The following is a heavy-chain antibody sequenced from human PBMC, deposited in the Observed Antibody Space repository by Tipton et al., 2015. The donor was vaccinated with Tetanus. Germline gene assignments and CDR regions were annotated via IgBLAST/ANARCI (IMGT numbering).Heavy chain of an antibody. V-gene: IGHV4-61*01. Sequence: TLSLTCTVSGGSVSRGSYYWNWIRQPPGKGLEWIGEVHPSGSTSYNPSLESRVTISIDTSKNHFSLKLTSLTAADTSVYFCARGIDAYKTGNYWGQGTLVTVSS. J-gene: IGHJ4*02. CDR3: ARGIDAYKTGNY. CDR2: VHPSGST. CDR1: GGSVSRGSYY. D-gene: IGHD5-24*01.